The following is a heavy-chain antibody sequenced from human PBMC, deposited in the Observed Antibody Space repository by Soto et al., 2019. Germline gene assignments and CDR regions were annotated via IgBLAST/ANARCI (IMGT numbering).Heavy chain of an antibody. CDR2: ISYDGSNK. J-gene: IGHJ4*02. V-gene: IGHV3-30-3*01. Sequence: GGSLRLSCAASGFTFSSYAMHWVRQAPGKGLEWVAVISYDGSNKYYADSVKGRFTISRDNSKNTLYLQMNSLRAEDTAVYYCARDPGVEMATTSFDYWGQGTLVTVSS. CDR3: ARDPGVEMATTSFDY. D-gene: IGHD5-12*01. CDR1: GFTFSSYA.